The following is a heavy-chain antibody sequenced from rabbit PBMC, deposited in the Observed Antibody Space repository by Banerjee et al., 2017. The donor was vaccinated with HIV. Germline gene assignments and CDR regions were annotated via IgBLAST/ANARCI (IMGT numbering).Heavy chain of an antibody. CDR1: GFDFSSNA. CDR3: ARSNDWGLEYFHL. CDR2: IYAGSSGSA. D-gene: IGHD4-1*01. V-gene: IGHV1S45*01. J-gene: IGHJ4*01. Sequence: QEQLEESGGGLVKPEGSLKLSCKASGFDFSSNAICWVRQAPGKGLEWIGTIYAGSSGSAYYASWVNGRFTISKTSSTTVTLQMTSLTAADTATYFCARSNDWGLEYFHLWGPGTLVTVS.